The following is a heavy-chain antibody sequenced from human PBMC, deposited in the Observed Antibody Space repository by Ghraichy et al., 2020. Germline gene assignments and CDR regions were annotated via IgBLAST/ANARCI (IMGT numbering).Heavy chain of an antibody. CDR2: IYTSGST. Sequence: SETLSLTCTVSGGSISSGSYYWSWIRQPAGKGLEWIGRIYTSGSTNYNPSLKSRVTISVDTSKNQFSLKLSSVTAADTAVYYCARAQYYYGSGLGYYMDVWGKGTTVTVSS. V-gene: IGHV4-61*02. D-gene: IGHD3-10*01. J-gene: IGHJ6*03. CDR3: ARAQYYYGSGLGYYMDV. CDR1: GGSISSGSYY.